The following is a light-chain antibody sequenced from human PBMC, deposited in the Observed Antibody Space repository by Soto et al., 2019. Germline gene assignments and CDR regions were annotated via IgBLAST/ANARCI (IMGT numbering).Light chain of an antibody. CDR3: QQLNSYPIT. V-gene: IGKV1-9*01. J-gene: IGKJ5*01. Sequence: DIQLTQSPSFLSASVEDSVTITCRASQGISNYLAWYQQKPGKAPKALIYAASTLPTGVPSRFSGSGSGTEFTLTISSLQPEDFATYYCQQLNSYPITFGQGTRLEIK. CDR2: AAS. CDR1: QGISNY.